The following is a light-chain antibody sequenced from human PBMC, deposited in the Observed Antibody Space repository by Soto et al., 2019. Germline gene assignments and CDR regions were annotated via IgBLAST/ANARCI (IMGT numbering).Light chain of an antibody. CDR3: SSHTSYSTRV. V-gene: IGLV2-14*01. J-gene: IGLJ1*01. CDR2: EVS. Sequence: QSALTQPGSVSGSPGQSIAISCTGTSSDVGGYNYVSWYQQHPGKAPKLMIHEVSNRPSGISDRFSGSKSGNTASLTISGLQADDEADYYCSSHTSYSTRVFGTGTKLTVL. CDR1: SSDVGGYNY.